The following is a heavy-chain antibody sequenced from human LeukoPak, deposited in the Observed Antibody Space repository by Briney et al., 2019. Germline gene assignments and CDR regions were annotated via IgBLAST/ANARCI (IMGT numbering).Heavy chain of an antibody. V-gene: IGHV3-9*01. D-gene: IGHD4-17*01. Sequence: PGGSPRLSCTVSGLNFNRYAIHWVRQTPGKGLEWVSGLSLDTERIDYADSVKGRFIVSRDNSKNSVHLQMNSLTPEDSALYFCTKDVTPGGADVWGQGTTVIVSS. J-gene: IGHJ6*02. CDR2: LSLDTERI. CDR3: TKDVTPGGADV. CDR1: GLNFNRYA.